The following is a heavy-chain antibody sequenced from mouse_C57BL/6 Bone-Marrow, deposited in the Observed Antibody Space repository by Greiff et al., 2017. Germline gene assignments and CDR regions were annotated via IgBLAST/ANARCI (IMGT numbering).Heavy chain of an antibody. Sequence: EVQLQQSGPELVKPGASVKISCKASGYSFTGYYMNWVKQSPEKSLEWIGEINPSTGGTTNNQKFKAKATLTVDKSSSTAYMQLKSLTSEDSAVYYCARGHQLAPLDYWGQGTTLTVSS. J-gene: IGHJ2*01. V-gene: IGHV1-42*01. CDR3: ARGHQLAPLDY. CDR1: GYSFTGYY. CDR2: INPSTGGT. D-gene: IGHD4-1*02.